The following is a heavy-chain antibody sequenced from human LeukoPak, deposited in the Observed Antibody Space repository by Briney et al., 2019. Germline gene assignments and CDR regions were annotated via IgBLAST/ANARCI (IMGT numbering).Heavy chain of an antibody. V-gene: IGHV5-51*01. D-gene: IGHD2-2*01. CDR1: GYSFTSYW. Sequence: GESLKISCKGSGYSFTSYWIGWVRQMPGKGLEWMGIIYPGDSDTRYSPSFQGQVTISADKSISTAYLQWSSLKASDTAMYYCARLPRYCSSTSCPYGMDVWGQGTTVTVSS. J-gene: IGHJ6*02. CDR3: ARLPRYCSSTSCPYGMDV. CDR2: IYPGDSDT.